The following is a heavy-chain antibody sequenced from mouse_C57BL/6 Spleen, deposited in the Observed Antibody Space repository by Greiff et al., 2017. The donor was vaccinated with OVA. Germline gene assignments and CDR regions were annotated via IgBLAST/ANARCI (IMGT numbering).Heavy chain of an antibody. CDR2: IYPGDGDT. D-gene: IGHD2-1*01. CDR3: ARVGGNGMWYCDY. V-gene: IGHV1-82*01. J-gene: IGHJ2*01. CDR1: CFAFSSSW. Sequence: QVQLQQSGPELVQPGASVKFSCTASCFAFSSSWMNWVKQRPGKGLEWIGRIYPGDGDTNYNGTFKGKATLTADKFSSTAYMQLSSLTAEDSEVYFCARVGGNGMWYCDYWGKGTTLTVSS.